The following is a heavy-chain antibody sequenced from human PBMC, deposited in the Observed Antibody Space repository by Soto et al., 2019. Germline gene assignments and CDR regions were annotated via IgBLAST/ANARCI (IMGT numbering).Heavy chain of an antibody. CDR1: GGSISSAGYS. V-gene: IGHV4-30-2*01. J-gene: IGHJ4*02. CDR2: TYHSGSA. CDR3: DRDNYNSATSGYLTD. D-gene: IGHD3-22*01. Sequence: PSETLSLTCAVSGGSISSAGYSWSWVRQPPGKGLEWIGFTYHSGSAYYNPSLKSRVTILVDRSKNQFSLKLSSVTAADTAVYYCDRDNYNSATSGYLTDWGQGTLVTVSS.